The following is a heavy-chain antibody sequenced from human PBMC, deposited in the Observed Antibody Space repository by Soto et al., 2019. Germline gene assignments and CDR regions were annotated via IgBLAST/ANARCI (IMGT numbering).Heavy chain of an antibody. Sequence: HVTLKESGPVLVKPTETLTLTCTVSGFSLSNGKVGVSWIRQPPGKALEWLAHIFSYDEKSYGTSLKRRLTTSEETSKSQVVLTMTHVAPVDTATYYCARILFGRSVAGGYFYMDVWGKGTTVTVSS. CDR3: ARILFGRSVAGGYFYMDV. CDR1: GFSLSNGKVG. D-gene: IGHD6-19*01. CDR2: IFSYDEK. J-gene: IGHJ6*03. V-gene: IGHV2-26*01.